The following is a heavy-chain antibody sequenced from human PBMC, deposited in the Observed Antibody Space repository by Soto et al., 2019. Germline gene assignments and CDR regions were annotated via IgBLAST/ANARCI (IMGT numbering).Heavy chain of an antibody. D-gene: IGHD3-10*01. CDR2: ISGSGGST. CDR1: GFTFSSYA. J-gene: IGHJ6*03. Sequence: EVQLLESGGGLVQPGGSLRLSCAASGFTFSSYAMSWVRQAPGKGLEWVSAISGSGGSTYYADSVKGRFTISRDNSKNTLYLQMNSLRAEDTAVYYCVKGTTMVRGVRADYYYYMDVWGKGTTVTVSS. CDR3: VKGTTMVRGVRADYYYYMDV. V-gene: IGHV3-23*01.